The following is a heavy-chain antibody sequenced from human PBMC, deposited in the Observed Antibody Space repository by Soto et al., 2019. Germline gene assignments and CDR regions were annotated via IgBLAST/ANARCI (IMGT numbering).Heavy chain of an antibody. V-gene: IGHV3-13*04. CDR1: GFTFSSYD. J-gene: IGHJ6*02. CDR3: ARGRPSYYYDSSGTTPPNYYYGMDV. CDR2: IGTAGDT. D-gene: IGHD3-22*01. Sequence: EVQLVESGGGLVQPGGSLRLSCAASGFTFSSYDMHWVRQATGKGLEWVSAIGTAGDTYYPGSVKGRFTISRENAKNSLYLQMNSLRAGDTAVYYCARGRPSYYYDSSGTTPPNYYYGMDVWGQGTTVTVSS.